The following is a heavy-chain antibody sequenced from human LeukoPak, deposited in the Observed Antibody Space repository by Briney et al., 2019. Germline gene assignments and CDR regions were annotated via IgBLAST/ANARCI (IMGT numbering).Heavy chain of an antibody. J-gene: IGHJ4*02. CDR1: GGSFSGYY. CDR2: IYHSGST. Sequence: SETLSLTCAVYGGSFSGYYWSWIRQPPGKGLEWIGEIYHSGSTNYNPSLKSRVTISVDKSKNQFSLKLSSVTAADTAVYYCATSSGVGDYWGQGTLVTVSS. V-gene: IGHV4-34*01. CDR3: ATSSGVGDY. D-gene: IGHD3-10*01.